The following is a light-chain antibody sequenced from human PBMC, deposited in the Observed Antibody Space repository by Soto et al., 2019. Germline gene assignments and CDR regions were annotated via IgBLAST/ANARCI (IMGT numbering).Light chain of an antibody. Sequence: IVMTQSPATLSVSPGERATLSCRASQSVSSNLAWYKQKPGQAPRLIVHGATTRATGIPARFSGSGSGTEFTLTISSLKSEDFEVYYCQQYNNWPRTFGQGTKVDIK. V-gene: IGKV3-15*01. CDR3: QQYNNWPRT. J-gene: IGKJ1*01. CDR2: GAT. CDR1: QSVSSN.